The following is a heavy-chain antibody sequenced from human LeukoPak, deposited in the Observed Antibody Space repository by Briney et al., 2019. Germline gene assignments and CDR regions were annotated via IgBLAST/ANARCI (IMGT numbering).Heavy chain of an antibody. D-gene: IGHD3-10*01. J-gene: IGHJ6*02. CDR2: INEDGSDK. V-gene: IGHV3-7*03. CDR1: GFTFSSYW. Sequence: GSLRLSCAASGFTFSSYWMSWVRQAPGKGLEWVANINEDGSDKYYVDSVKGRFTVSRDNAKNSLYLQMNSLRAEDTAVYYCARGSPWLYYYGSGTSYYYGMDVWGQGTTVTVSS. CDR3: ARGSPWLYYYGSGTSYYYGMDV.